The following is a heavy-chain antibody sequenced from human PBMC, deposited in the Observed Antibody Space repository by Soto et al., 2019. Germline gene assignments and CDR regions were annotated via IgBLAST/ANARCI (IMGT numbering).Heavy chain of an antibody. J-gene: IGHJ5*02. CDR2: IIPIFGTA. CDR1: GGTFSSYA. Sequence: QVQLVQSWAEVKKPGPSVKVSCKASGGTFSSYAIRWVRQAPGQGLEWMGGIIPIFGTANYAQKFQGRVTITADESTSTAYMELSSLRSEDTAVYYCARRVRGSSSWYAGVNWFDPWGQGTLVTVSS. D-gene: IGHD6-13*01. V-gene: IGHV1-69*01. CDR3: ARRVRGSSSWYAGVNWFDP.